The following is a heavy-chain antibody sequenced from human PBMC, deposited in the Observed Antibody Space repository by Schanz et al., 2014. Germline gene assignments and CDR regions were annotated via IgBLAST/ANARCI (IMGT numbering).Heavy chain of an antibody. CDR2: ISYDGRHK. J-gene: IGHJ3*02. Sequence: QVQLVESGGGVVQPGRSLRLSCAASGFTFSGYGMHWVRQAPGKGLEWVAIISYDGRHKNYADSVKGRFTISRDNSKNTLHLQMNSLRVEDTAVYYCASERGYSYGYGAFDIWGQGTMVTVSS. V-gene: IGHV3-30*03. D-gene: IGHD5-18*01. CDR1: GFTFSGYG. CDR3: ASERGYSYGYGAFDI.